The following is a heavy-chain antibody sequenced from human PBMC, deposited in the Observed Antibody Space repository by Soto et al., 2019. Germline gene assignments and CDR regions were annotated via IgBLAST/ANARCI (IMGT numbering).Heavy chain of an antibody. J-gene: IGHJ4*02. CDR3: ARDDLAARGDFDY. CDR2: ISSSSSYI. Sequence: GGSLRLSCAASGFTFSSYSMNWVRLAPGKGLEWVSSISSSSSYIYYADSVKGRFTISRDNAKNSLYLQMNSLRAEDTAVYYCARDDLAARGDFDYWGQGTLVTVSS. D-gene: IGHD6-6*01. CDR1: GFTFSSYS. V-gene: IGHV3-21*01.